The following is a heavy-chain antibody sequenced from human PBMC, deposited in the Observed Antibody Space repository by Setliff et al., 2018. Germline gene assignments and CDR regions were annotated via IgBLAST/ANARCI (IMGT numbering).Heavy chain of an antibody. D-gene: IGHD6-13*01. CDR3: ARAGVLSAAGTVYYYYGMDV. CDR1: GDSISNYY. V-gene: IGHV4-4*07. J-gene: IGHJ6*02. CDR2: TYVTEST. Sequence: SETLSLTCTVSGDSISNYYWNWIRQPAGKGLEWIGRTYVTESTNYNPSLKSRVTISVDTSKNQFSLKLSSVTAADTAVYYCARAGVLSAAGTVYYYYGMDVWGQGTTVTVSS.